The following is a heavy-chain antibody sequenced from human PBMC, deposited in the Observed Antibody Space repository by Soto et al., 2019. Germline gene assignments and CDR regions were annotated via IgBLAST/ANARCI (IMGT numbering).Heavy chain of an antibody. V-gene: IGHV4-39*01. D-gene: IGHD6-19*01. CDR2: IYYSGST. CDR1: GDSISSSTYY. J-gene: IGHJ4*02. Sequence: SETLSLTCTVSGDSISSSTYYWGWIRQPPGKGLEWIGSIYYSGSTYYNPSLKSRVTISVDTSKNQFSLKLSSVTAADTAVYYCARHEAPSGWYFDYWGQGTLVTVSS. CDR3: ARHEAPSGWYFDY.